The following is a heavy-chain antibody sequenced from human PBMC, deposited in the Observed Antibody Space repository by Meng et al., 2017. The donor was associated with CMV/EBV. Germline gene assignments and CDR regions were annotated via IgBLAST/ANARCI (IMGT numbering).Heavy chain of an antibody. D-gene: IGHD3-16*02. CDR2: IYYSGST. V-gene: IGHV4-39*07. J-gene: IGHJ4*02. CDR3: ATIMITFGGVIAKKSDY. Sequence: GSLRLSCTVSGGSISSSSYYWGWIRPPPGKGLEWIGSIYYSGSTYYNPSLKSRVTISVDTSKNQFSLKLSSVTAADTAVYYCATIMITFGGVIAKKSDYWGQGTLVTVSS. CDR1: GGSISSSSYY.